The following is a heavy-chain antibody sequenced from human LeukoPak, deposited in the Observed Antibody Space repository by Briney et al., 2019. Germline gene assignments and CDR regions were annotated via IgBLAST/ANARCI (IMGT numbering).Heavy chain of an antibody. Sequence: GASVKVSCKASGGTFSSYAISWVRQAPGQGLEWMGGIIPIFGTANYAQKFQGRVTITTDESTSTAYMELSSLRSEDTAVYYCARESRELAKRWFDSWGQGTLVTVSS. J-gene: IGHJ5*01. CDR3: ARESRELAKRWFDS. V-gene: IGHV1-69*05. CDR1: GGTFSSYA. CDR2: IIPIFGTA. D-gene: IGHD1-7*01.